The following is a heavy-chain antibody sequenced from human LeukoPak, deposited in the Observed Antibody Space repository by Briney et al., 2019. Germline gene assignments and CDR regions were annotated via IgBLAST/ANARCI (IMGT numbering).Heavy chain of an antibody. CDR2: FDPEDGET. V-gene: IGHV1-24*01. D-gene: IGHD3-16*02. CDR1: GYTLTELS. CDR3: ATERKDYDYIWGSYHFPYGMDV. Sequence: ASVKVSCKVSGYTLTELSMHWVRQAPGKGLEWMGGFDPEDGETFYAQKFQGRVTMPEDTSTDTAYMELSSLRSEDTAVYYCATERKDYDYIWGSYHFPYGMDVWGQGTTVTVSS. J-gene: IGHJ6*02.